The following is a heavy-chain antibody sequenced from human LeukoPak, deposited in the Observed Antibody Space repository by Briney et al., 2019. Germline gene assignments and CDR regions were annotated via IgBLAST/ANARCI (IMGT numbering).Heavy chain of an antibody. V-gene: IGHV4-34*01. D-gene: IGHD6-13*01. Sequence: SETLSLTCAVSGGSFSGYYWSWIRQPPGKGLEWIGGINHSGSTNYNPSLKSRVTISVDTSKNQFSLKLSSVTAADTAVYYCARGFIAAAGKPSSWFDPWGQGTLVTVSS. CDR3: ARGFIAAAGKPSSWFDP. CDR2: INHSGST. J-gene: IGHJ5*02. CDR1: GGSFSGYY.